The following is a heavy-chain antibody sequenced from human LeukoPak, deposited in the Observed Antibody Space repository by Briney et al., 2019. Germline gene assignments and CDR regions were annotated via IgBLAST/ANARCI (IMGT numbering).Heavy chain of an antibody. CDR2: ITSGGDYI. D-gene: IGHD3-9*01. Sequence: GGSLRLSCAASGFTFNTFNMNWVRQAPGKGLEWVSSITSGGDYIYYADSVKGRFTTSRDTAKNSLSLQLNSLRVEDTAVYYCARGHYDVLAASYKWTPDYWGQGTLVTVSS. CDR3: ARGHYDVLAASYKWTPDY. J-gene: IGHJ4*02. V-gene: IGHV3-21*01. CDR1: GFTFNTFN.